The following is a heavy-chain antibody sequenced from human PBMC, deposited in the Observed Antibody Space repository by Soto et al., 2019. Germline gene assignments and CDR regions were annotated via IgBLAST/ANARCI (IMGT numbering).Heavy chain of an antibody. V-gene: IGHV4-34*01. CDR1: GGSFSGYY. CDR2: INHSGST. CDR3: ARSSVYYVPVYMDV. D-gene: IGHD3-10*02. J-gene: IGHJ6*03. Sequence: SETLSLTCAVYGGSFSGYYWSWIRQPPGKGLEWIGEINHSGSTNYNPSLKSRVTISVDTSKNQFSLKLSSVTAADTAVYYCARSSVYYVPVYMDVWGKGTTVTVSS.